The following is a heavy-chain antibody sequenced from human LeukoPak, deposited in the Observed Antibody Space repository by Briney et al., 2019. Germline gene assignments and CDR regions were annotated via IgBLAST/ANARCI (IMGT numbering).Heavy chain of an antibody. CDR1: GDSIRSDS. D-gene: IGHD3-16*01. CDR3: ARLMRGPRRIDS. J-gene: IGHJ5*01. CDR2: IFTSGSS. V-gene: IGHV4-4*09. Sequence: SETLSLTCSVSGDSIRSDSWSWIRQFPGGGLGGVGYIFTSGSSNYNPSLRSRVTLSGDTSMNPFSLSLYSVTAAHTAVYFCARLMRGPRRIDSGGKGTLVTVSS.